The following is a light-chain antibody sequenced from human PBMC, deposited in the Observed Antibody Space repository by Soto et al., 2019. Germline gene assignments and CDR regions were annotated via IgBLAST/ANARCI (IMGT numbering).Light chain of an antibody. CDR3: QQFDSWPPIT. J-gene: IGKJ2*01. Sequence: EVELTQSPVTLSVSGGARATPSCGSSQTISPPLAWYQQKPGQAPRLLIYGASTRATAVSARFSGSGSGTDFTLTISRVQSEDAAVYYCQQFDSWPPITFGQGTKLEIK. CDR1: QTISPP. V-gene: IGKV3-15*01. CDR2: GAS.